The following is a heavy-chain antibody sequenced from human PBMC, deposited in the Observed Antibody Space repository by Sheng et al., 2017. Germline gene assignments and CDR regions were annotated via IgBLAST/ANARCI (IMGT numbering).Heavy chain of an antibody. CDR3: ARAQYYDSSGYHHYYYMDV. D-gene: IGHD3-22*01. CDR1: GGSISSGGYS. CDR2: IYHSGST. V-gene: IGHV4-30-2*01. J-gene: IGHJ6*03. Sequence: QLQLQESGSGLVKPSQTLSLTCAVSGGSISSGGYSWSWIRQPPGKGLEWIGYIYHSGSTYYNPSLKSRVTISVDRSKNQFSLKLSSVTAADTAVYYCARAQYYDSSGYHHYYYMDVWAKGPRSPSP.